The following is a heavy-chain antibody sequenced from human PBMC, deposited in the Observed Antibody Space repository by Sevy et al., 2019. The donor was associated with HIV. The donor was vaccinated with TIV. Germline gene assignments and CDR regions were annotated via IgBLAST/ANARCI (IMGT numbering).Heavy chain of an antibody. CDR2: IYSGGST. Sequence: GGSLRLSCAASGFTVSSNYMSWVRQAPGKGLEWVSVIYSGGSTYYADSVKGRFTISRDNSKNTLYHQMNSLRAEDTAMYYCARAARRDGYNYDYWGQGTLVTVSS. CDR3: ARAARRDGYNYDY. CDR1: GFTVSSNY. J-gene: IGHJ4*02. V-gene: IGHV3-53*01. D-gene: IGHD5-12*01.